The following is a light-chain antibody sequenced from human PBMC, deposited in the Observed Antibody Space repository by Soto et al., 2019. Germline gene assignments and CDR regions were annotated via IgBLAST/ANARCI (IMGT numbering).Light chain of an antibody. Sequence: EIVCTKSQGPLTLSPGERSTLSCRASQSISRSYLACYQQKPGQAPRLLIYGASSRGTGIPDRFSGRGAGTYFTLTISILEHEYFAVYYCQRYGSSQYTFGQGTKLEIK. CDR2: GAS. J-gene: IGKJ2*01. CDR3: QRYGSSQYT. CDR1: QSISRSY. V-gene: IGKV3-20*01.